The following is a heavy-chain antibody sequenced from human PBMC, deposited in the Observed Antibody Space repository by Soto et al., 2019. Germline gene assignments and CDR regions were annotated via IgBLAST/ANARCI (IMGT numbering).Heavy chain of an antibody. D-gene: IGHD4-17*01. CDR1: GGSISSGGYS. Sequence: QLQLQESGSGLVKPSQTLSLTCAVSGGSISSGGYSCNWIRQPPGKGLEWIGYIYHSGSTYYNPSLKSRVTISVDRSKNQFSLKLSSVTAADTAVYYWSRGVTTVTTFDYWGQGTLVTVSS. CDR2: IYHSGST. CDR3: SRGVTTVTTFDY. J-gene: IGHJ4*02. V-gene: IGHV4-30-2*01.